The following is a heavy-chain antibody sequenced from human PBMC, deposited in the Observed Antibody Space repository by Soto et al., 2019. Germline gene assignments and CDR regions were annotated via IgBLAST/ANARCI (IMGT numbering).Heavy chain of an antibody. CDR1: GYTFTGYY. Sequence: QVQLVQSGAEVKKPGASVKVSCKASGYTFTGYYMNWVRQAPGQGLEWMGWINPNSGDTNYAQKFQGWVTMTRDTSISTAYRELGRLKSDDTPVYYCVMGGRDGYHSLRMGVWGQGTTVTVSS. D-gene: IGHD2-2*01. J-gene: IGHJ6*02. V-gene: IGHV1-2*04. CDR2: INPNSGDT. CDR3: VMGGRDGYHSLRMGV.